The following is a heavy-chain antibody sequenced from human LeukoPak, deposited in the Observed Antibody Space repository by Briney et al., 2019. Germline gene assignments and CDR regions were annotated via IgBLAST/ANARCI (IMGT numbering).Heavy chain of an antibody. CDR3: ARDSVYGSFFDY. D-gene: IGHD3-10*01. CDR2: ISSSGSTI. Sequence: PGGSLRLSCAASGFTFSSYEMNWVRQAPGKGLEWVSYISSSGSTIYYADSVKGRFTISRDNAKNSLYLQMNSLRAEDTTVYYCARDSVYGSFFDYWGQGMLVTVSS. CDR1: GFTFSSYE. V-gene: IGHV3-48*03. J-gene: IGHJ4*02.